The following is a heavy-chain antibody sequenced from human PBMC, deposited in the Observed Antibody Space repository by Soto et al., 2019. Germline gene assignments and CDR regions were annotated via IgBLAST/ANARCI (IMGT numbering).Heavy chain of an antibody. V-gene: IGHV1-18*04. Sequence: GASVKVSCKASGYTFTSYGISWVRQAPGQGLEWMGWISAYNGNTNYAQKLQGRVTMTTDTSTSTAYMELRSLRSDDTAVYYCARGHSSSRRGNWFDPWGRGTLVTVSS. CDR1: GYTFTSYG. CDR3: ARGHSSSRRGNWFDP. CDR2: ISAYNGNT. J-gene: IGHJ5*02. D-gene: IGHD6-6*01.